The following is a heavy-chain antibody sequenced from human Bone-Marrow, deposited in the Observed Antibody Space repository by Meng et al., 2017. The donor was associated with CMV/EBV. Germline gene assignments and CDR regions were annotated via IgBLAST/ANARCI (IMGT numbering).Heavy chain of an antibody. CDR2: IFPILSTA. CDR1: GGTFNTYS. J-gene: IGHJ4*02. D-gene: IGHD2-15*01. CDR3: AGRYCSGGSCRYTPFGY. V-gene: IGHV1-69*08. Sequence: SVKVTCKASGGTFNTYSISWVRQAPGQGLEWMGRIFPILSTADYAQKFQGRVTITADKSTATAYMEVSSLRSEDTAVYYCAGRYCSGGSCRYTPFGYWGQGTLVTVSS.